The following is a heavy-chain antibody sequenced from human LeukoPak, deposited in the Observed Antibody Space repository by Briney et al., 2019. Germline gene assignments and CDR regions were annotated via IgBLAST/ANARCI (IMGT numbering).Heavy chain of an antibody. CDR3: AKRWTGTTIGQQDF. V-gene: IGHV3-30*18. J-gene: IGHJ4*02. CDR2: ISYDGSNK. D-gene: IGHD1-1*01. CDR1: GFTFSRYG. Sequence: GGSLRLSCAASGFTFSRYGMHWVRQAPGKGLEWVAVISYDGSNKYYSDSVKGRFTISRDNSKNTLYLQMNSLRAEDTAVYYCAKRWTGTTIGQQDFWGQGTLVTVSS.